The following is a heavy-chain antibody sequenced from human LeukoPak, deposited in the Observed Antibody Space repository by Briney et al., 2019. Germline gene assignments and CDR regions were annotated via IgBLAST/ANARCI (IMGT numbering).Heavy chain of an antibody. CDR2: IYYSGST. J-gene: IGHJ4*02. CDR1: SGSISSSSYY. V-gene: IGHV4-39*01. D-gene: IGHD3-22*01. CDR3: ARPGPATSYYYDSSGYYSPSFLYYFDY. Sequence: PSETLSPTCTVASGSISSSSYYWGWIRQPPGKGLEWIGRIYYSGSTYYNPSLKSRVTISVDTSKNQFSLKLSSVTAADTAVYYCARPGPATSYYYDSSGYYSPSFLYYFDYWGQGTLVTVSS.